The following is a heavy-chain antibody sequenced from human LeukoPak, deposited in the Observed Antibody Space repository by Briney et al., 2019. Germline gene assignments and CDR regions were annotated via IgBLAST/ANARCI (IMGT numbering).Heavy chain of an antibody. CDR2: ISGSGGST. D-gene: IGHD5-24*01. CDR1: GFTFSSYA. Sequence: GGSLRLSCAASGFTFSSYAMSWVRQAPGKGLEWVSAISGSGGSTYYADSVKGRFTISRDNSKDTLYLQMNSLRAEDTAVYYCAKDLGEWLAPIDYWGQGTLVTVSS. V-gene: IGHV3-23*01. J-gene: IGHJ4*02. CDR3: AKDLGEWLAPIDY.